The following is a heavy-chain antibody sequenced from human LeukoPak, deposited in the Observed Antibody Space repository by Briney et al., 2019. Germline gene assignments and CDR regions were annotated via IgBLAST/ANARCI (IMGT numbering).Heavy chain of an antibody. D-gene: IGHD6-13*01. J-gene: IGHJ4*02. CDR1: GFSVRTNY. V-gene: IGHV3-53*01. Sequence: GGSLRLSCAASGFSVRTNYMSWVRQAPGKGLEWVSVIYSGGTIRYADSVKGRFTISRDNSKNTLYLQMNSLRAEDTAVYYCAGTKNIAAAGRLDYWGQGTLVTVSS. CDR2: IYSGGTI. CDR3: AGTKNIAAAGRLDY.